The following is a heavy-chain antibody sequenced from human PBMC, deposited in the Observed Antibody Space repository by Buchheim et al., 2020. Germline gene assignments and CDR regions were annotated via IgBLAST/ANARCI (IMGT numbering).Heavy chain of an antibody. CDR3: ARGGAAVGYYYGMDV. CDR1: GYSFIAYD. J-gene: IGHJ6*02. V-gene: IGHV1-8*01. D-gene: IGHD4-23*01. CDR2: MNPYSGDT. Sequence: QAQLVQSGAEVKKPGASVKVSCKASGYSFIAYDVNWVRQVAGQGLEWMGRMNPYSGDTAYEQSFQGRVVMTRNISIRTAYMELTSLRSEDTAVYYCARGGAAVGYYYGMDVWGQGTT.